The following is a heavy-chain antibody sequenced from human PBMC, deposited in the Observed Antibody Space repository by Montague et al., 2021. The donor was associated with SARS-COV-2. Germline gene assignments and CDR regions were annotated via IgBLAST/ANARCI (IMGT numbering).Heavy chain of an antibody. CDR3: ARGDVEMATIKSGGPFYHFDY. J-gene: IGHJ4*02. D-gene: IGHD5-24*01. V-gene: IGHV4-59*13. CDR2: IYYSGST. Sequence: SETLSLTCTASGGSISSYYWNWIRQPPGKGLEWIGIIYYSGSTNYNPTPKSPVTISVDTSKNQFSLNLSPVTATDTDVYYCARGDVEMATIKSGGPFYHFDYWGQGTLVTVSS. CDR1: GGSISSYY.